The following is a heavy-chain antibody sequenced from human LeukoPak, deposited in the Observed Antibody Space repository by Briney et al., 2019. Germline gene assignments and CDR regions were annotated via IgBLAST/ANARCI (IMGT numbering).Heavy chain of an antibody. CDR1: GYTFTSYG. V-gene: IGHV1-18*01. CDR2: ISAYNGNT. D-gene: IGHD3-22*01. J-gene: IGHJ6*02. Sequence: ASVKVSCKASGYTFTSYGISWVRQAPGQGLEWLGWISAYNGNTNYAQKLQGRVTMTTDTSTSTAYMELRSLRSDDTAVYYCARDQYYYDSSGYSPGYYYGMDVWGQGTTVTVSS. CDR3: ARDQYYYDSSGYSPGYYYGMDV.